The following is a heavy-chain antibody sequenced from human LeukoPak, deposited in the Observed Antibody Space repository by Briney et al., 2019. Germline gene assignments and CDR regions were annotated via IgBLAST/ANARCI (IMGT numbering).Heavy chain of an antibody. CDR1: GYPFTSYY. D-gene: IGHD2-15*01. V-gene: IGHV1-46*01. Sequence: ASVKVSCKASGYPFTSYYIHWVRQAPGQGLEWMGIINPSDRSTSYAQKFQGRVTMTRDTSTSTVYMELSSLRSEDTAVYYCARIYCSGGSCYYGLDSWGQGTLVTVSS. CDR3: ARIYCSGGSCYYGLDS. J-gene: IGHJ4*02. CDR2: INPSDRST.